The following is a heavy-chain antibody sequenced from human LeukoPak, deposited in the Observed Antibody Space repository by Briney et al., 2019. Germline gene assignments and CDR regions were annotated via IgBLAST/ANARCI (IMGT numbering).Heavy chain of an antibody. V-gene: IGHV6-1*01. CDR2: TYYRSRWRN. CDR1: GDSVSGNSGA. J-gene: IGHJ3*02. Sequence: SQTLSLTCALSGDSVSGNSGAWNWIRQSPSRGPEWLGRTYYRSRWRNDYSVSVKSLITINPDTSKNQFSLQLKSVTPEDTAVYYCVRAFRGYSGYDAFDIWGQGIMVTVSS. CDR3: VRAFRGYSGYDAFDI. D-gene: IGHD5-12*01.